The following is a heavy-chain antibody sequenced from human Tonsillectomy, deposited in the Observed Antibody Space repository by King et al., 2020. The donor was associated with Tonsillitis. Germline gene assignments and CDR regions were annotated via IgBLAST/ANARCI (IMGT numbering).Heavy chain of an antibody. CDR2: ISSVRSNK. D-gene: IGHD1-26*01. CDR3: ARDSFGSYFIGGYFDY. J-gene: IGHJ4*02. CDR1: GFTFSSYG. V-gene: IGHV3-30*19. Sequence: QLVQSGGGVVQPGRSLRLSCAASGFTFSSYGMHWVRQAPGKGLEWVAFISSVRSNKYYADSVKGRFTISRDSSKNTLYLQMNSLRPEDTAVYYCARDSFGSYFIGGYFDYWGLGTLVTVSS.